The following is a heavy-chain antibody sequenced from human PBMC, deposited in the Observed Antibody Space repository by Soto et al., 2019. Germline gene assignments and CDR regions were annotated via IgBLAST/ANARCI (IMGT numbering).Heavy chain of an antibody. J-gene: IGHJ4*02. V-gene: IGHV3-74*01. CDR3: VDGMSGWPY. CDR2: INSDGTST. D-gene: IGHD6-19*01. CDR1: GFTFSNHW. Sequence: PGGSLRLSCAVSGFTFSNHWMHRVCQAPGKGLGWVSRINSDGTSTFYADSVRGRFTISRDNAKNTLYLEMSSLRAEDTAVYYCVDGMSGWPYWGQGALVTVSS.